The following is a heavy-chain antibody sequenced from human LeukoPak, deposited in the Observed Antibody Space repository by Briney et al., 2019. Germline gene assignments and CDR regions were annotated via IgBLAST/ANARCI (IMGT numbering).Heavy chain of an antibody. Sequence: GGSLRLSCAASGFTASNNYMSWVRQTPGKGLEWVSVIYSGGSTYFADSVKGRFTISRDYSKNTLYLQMNSLRAEDTAVYYCAKLRGGVVYERGYGGSYFDYWGQGTLVTVSS. CDR1: GFTASNNY. D-gene: IGHD3-3*01. CDR3: AKLRGGVVYERGYGGSYFDY. V-gene: IGHV3-53*01. J-gene: IGHJ4*02. CDR2: IYSGGST.